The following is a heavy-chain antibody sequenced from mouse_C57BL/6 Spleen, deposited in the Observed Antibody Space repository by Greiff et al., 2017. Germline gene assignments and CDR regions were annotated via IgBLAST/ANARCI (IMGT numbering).Heavy chain of an antibody. CDR3: ARRGNCDVYYYAMDY. V-gene: IGHV1-61*01. J-gene: IGHJ4*01. D-gene: IGHD4-1*01. CDR2: IYPSDSET. Sequence: VQLQQPGAELVRPGSSVKLSCKASGYTFTSYWMDWVKQRPGQGLEWIGNIYPSDSETHYNQKFKDKATLTVDKSSSTAYMQLSSLTSEDSAVYDCARRGNCDVYYYAMDYWGQGTSVTVSS. CDR1: GYTFTSYW.